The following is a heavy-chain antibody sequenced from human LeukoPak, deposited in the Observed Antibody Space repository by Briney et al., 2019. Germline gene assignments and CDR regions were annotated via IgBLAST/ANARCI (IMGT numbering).Heavy chain of an antibody. D-gene: IGHD3-9*01. V-gene: IGHV4-61*01. CDR1: GGSVSSGSYY. CDR3: ARVGYDILTGYYRYYFGY. Sequence: SETLSLTCTVSGGSVSSGSYYWSWIRQPPGKGLEWIGYIYYSGSTNYNPSLKSRVTISVDTSKNQFSLKLSSVTAADTAVYYCARVGYDILTGYYRYYFGYWGQGTLVTVSS. J-gene: IGHJ4*02. CDR2: IYYSGST.